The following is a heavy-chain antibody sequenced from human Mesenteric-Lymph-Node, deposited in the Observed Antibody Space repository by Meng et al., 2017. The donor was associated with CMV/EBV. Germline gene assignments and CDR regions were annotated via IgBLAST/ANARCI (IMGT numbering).Heavy chain of an antibody. CDR2: INPHGNIT. D-gene: IGHD5-24*01. V-gene: IGHV3-74*01. J-gene: IGHJ5*02. CDR1: GFTFSSYW. CDR3: ARGGET. Sequence: GGSLRLSCAASGFTFSSYWMSWVRQAPGKGLIWVSRINPHGNITVYADSVKGRFTISRDNSKETLYLQMNILRPEDTAVYYCARGGETWGQGTLVTVSS.